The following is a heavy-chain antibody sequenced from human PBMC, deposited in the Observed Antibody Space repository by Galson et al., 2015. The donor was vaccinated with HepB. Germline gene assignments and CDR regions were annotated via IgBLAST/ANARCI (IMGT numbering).Heavy chain of an antibody. CDR3: AASRTYSYGFRYYFDY. Sequence: ETLSLTCTVSGGPVSGTEYYWSWLRQPPGRGLEWIGYIFNVGSSRYNPSLRSPVTISVDTTSSLFSLNLGSVTAADTAVYYCAASRTYSYGFRYYFDYWGQGALVTVSS. D-gene: IGHD5-18*01. CDR2: IFNVGSS. V-gene: IGHV4-61*03. CDR1: GGPVSGTEYY. J-gene: IGHJ4*02.